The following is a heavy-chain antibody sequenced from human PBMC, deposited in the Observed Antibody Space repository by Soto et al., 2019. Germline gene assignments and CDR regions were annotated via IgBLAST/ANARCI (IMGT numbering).Heavy chain of an antibody. V-gene: IGHV1-46*03. Sequence: QVQLVQSGAEVKKPGASVKVSCKASGYTFTSYYMHWVRQAPGQGLEWMGIINPSGRSTSYAQKFHGRATMTRDTSKTTVYTEPKSLRSEDTAVYYCARLYPCAARYGYVGNTWFDPWGQGTLVTVSS. CDR3: ARLYPCAARYGYVGNTWFDP. CDR2: INPSGRST. D-gene: IGHD5-18*01. CDR1: GYTFTSYY. J-gene: IGHJ5*02.